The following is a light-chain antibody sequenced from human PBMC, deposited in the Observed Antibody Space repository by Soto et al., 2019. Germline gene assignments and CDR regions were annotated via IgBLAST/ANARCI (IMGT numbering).Light chain of an antibody. CDR3: QQYDNWTMYT. CDR2: SAS. Sequence: EIVMTQSPVTLSVSPGESATLSCRASQSVGFHLAWYQQRPGQTPRLVIYSASIRAPGVPDRFTGSGSGTEFTLTINSLQSEDFAVYYCQQYDNWTMYTFGQGTKLEI. J-gene: IGKJ2*01. CDR1: QSVGFH. V-gene: IGKV3-15*01.